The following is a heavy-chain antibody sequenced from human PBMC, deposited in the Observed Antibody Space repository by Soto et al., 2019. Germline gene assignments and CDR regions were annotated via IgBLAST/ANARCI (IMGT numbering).Heavy chain of an antibody. CDR2: INSDGSTI. CDR1: GFNFGPFW. J-gene: IGHJ4*02. Sequence: GGSLRLSCAASGFNFGPFWMHWVRQAPGKGLVWVSHINSDGSTIVYADSVRGRFTIFRDNAKRTVYLQMNSLTVEDTAVYYCVEEGGAGTGYWGQGTMVTVSS. CDR3: VEEGGAGTGY. V-gene: IGHV3-74*01.